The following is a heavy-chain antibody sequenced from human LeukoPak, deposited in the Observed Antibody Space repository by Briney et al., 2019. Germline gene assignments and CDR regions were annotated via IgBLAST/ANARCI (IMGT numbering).Heavy chain of an antibody. Sequence: GGSLRLSCAASGFTFSSYAMHWVRQAPGKGLEYVSAISSNGGSTYYASSVKGRFTISRDNSKNTLYLQMGSLRAEDMAVYYCAREMIGYGDYAAYDYWGQGTLVTVSS. D-gene: IGHD4-17*01. J-gene: IGHJ4*02. CDR2: ISSNGGST. CDR1: GFTFSSYA. CDR3: AREMIGYGDYAAYDY. V-gene: IGHV3-64*01.